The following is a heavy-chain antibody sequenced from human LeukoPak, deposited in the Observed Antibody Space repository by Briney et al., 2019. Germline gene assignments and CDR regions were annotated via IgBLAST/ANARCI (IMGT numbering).Heavy chain of an antibody. V-gene: IGHV3-30*18. J-gene: IGHJ4*02. CDR3: AKDQKAAADPVFDY. CDR1: GFTFSSYG. CDR2: ISYDGSNK. Sequence: GGSLRLSCAASGFTFSSYGMHWVRQAPGKGLEWVAVISYDGSNKYYADSVKGRFTISRDNSKNTLYLQMNSLRAEDTAVYYRAKDQKAAADPVFDYWGQGTLVTVSS. D-gene: IGHD6-13*01.